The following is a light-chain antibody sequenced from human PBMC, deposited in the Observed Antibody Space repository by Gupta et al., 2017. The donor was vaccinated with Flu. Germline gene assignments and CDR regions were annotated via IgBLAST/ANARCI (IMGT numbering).Light chain of an antibody. J-gene: IGKJ4*01. V-gene: IGKV2-30*01. CDR2: LGS. CDR3: RQGKHWPLT. Sequence: DAVMTQSPLYLPVTLGQPASISCRSYESLLFSNGLTYLSWFQQRPGQSPRRQIYLGSNRGSGVPDRFSGSGSGADFTLKISRGEAEDVGIYCCRQGKHWPLTFGGGTKLEIK. CDR1: ESLLFSNGLTY.